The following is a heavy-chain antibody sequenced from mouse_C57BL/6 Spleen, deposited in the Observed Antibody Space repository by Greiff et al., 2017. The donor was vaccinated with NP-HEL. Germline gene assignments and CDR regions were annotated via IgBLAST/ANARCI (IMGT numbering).Heavy chain of an antibody. V-gene: IGHV14-2*01. CDR3: ARDYGSSYWYFDV. CDR2: IDPEDGGT. Sequence: VQLQQSGAELVKPGASVKLSCTASGFNIKDYYMHWVKQRTEQGLEWIGRIDPEDGGTKYAPKFQGKATITADTSSNTAYLQLSSLTSEDTAVYYCARDYGSSYWYFDVWGTGTTVTVSS. CDR1: GFNIKDYY. J-gene: IGHJ1*03. D-gene: IGHD1-1*01.